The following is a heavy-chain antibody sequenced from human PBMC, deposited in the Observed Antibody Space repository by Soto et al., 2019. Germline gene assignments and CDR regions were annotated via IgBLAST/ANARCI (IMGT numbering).Heavy chain of an antibody. Sequence: SETRSLTCAVYGVSFSGYYWSWIRQPPGKGLEWIGEINHSGSTNYNPSLKSRVTISVDPSKNQFSLKLSSVTAADTAVYYCARVGNWKTYGMDVWGQGTTVT. CDR3: ARVGNWKTYGMDV. CDR2: INHSGST. CDR1: GVSFSGYY. D-gene: IGHD1-20*01. V-gene: IGHV4-34*01. J-gene: IGHJ6*02.